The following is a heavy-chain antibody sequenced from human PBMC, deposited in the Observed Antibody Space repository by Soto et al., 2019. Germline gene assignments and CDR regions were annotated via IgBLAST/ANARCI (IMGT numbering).Heavy chain of an antibody. V-gene: IGHV1-46*01. Sequence: ASVKVSCKASGYTFTSYYMHWVRQAPGQGLEWMGIINPSGGSTSYAQKFQGRVTMTRDTSTSTVYMELSSLRSEDTAVYYCARDQGIAARPYYYYYYGMDVWGQGTTVTVSS. CDR2: INPSGGST. CDR1: GYTFTSYY. CDR3: ARDQGIAARPYYYYYYGMDV. D-gene: IGHD6-6*01. J-gene: IGHJ6*02.